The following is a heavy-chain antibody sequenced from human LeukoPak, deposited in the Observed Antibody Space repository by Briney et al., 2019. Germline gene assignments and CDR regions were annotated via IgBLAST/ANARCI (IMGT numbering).Heavy chain of an antibody. CDR1: GGSISSYY. J-gene: IGHJ6*02. CDR3: ARHPGGVVGASFYYGMDV. CDR2: IYYSGST. V-gene: IGHV4-59*08. D-gene: IGHD2-15*01. Sequence: SETLSLTCTVSGGSISSYYWSWIQQPPGKGLGWIGYIYYSGSTNYNPSLKSRVTISVDTSKNQFSLKLSSVTAADTAVYYCARHPGGVVGASFYYGMDVWGQGTTVTVSS.